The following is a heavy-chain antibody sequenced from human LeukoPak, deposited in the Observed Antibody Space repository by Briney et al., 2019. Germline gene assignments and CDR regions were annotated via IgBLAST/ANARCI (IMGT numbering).Heavy chain of an antibody. Sequence: AGSLRLSCAASGFTFSSYSMNWVRQAPGKGLEWVSSISSSSSYIYYADSVKGRFTISRDNAKNSLYLQMNSLRAEDTAVYYCARGVTMVRGVIPYYFDYWGQGTLVTVST. CDR2: ISSSSSYI. J-gene: IGHJ4*02. CDR3: ARGVTMVRGVIPYYFDY. V-gene: IGHV3-21*01. D-gene: IGHD3-10*01. CDR1: GFTFSSYS.